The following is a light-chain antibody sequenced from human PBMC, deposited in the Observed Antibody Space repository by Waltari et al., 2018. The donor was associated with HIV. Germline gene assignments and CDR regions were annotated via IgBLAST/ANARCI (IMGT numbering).Light chain of an antibody. V-gene: IGLV2-14*01. J-gene: IGLJ1*01. CDR1: SSDVGGYNY. CDR2: EVS. Sequence: QSALTQPASVSGSPGQSITISCPGTSSDVGGYNYVSWYQQHPGKAPKLMIYEVSNRPSGVSNRFSGSKSGNTASLTISGLQAEDEADYYCSSYTNSSTSHVFGTGTKVTVL. CDR3: SSYTNSSTSHV.